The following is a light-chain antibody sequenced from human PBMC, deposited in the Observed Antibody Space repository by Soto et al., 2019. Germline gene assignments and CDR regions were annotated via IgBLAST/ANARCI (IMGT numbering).Light chain of an antibody. J-gene: IGLJ3*02. Sequence: QSVLTQSPSASGTPGQRVTISCSGSSSNIGKNNVYWYQQFPGKAPRLLIQKSDQRPSGVPDRFSGSKSGTSASLAISGVRSEDDSDYYCAAWDDNLSGWLFGGGTKLTVL. CDR1: SSNIGKNN. CDR3: AAWDDNLSGWL. V-gene: IGLV1-47*01. CDR2: KSD.